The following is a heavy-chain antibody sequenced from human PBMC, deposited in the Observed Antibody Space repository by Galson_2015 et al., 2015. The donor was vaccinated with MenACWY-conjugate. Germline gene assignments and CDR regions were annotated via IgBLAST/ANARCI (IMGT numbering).Heavy chain of an antibody. Sequence: SLRLSCAASGFTFSIYWMTWVRQAPGKGLEWVANIKQDGSDKYHVDSVKGRFTISRDNAKNSLYLQMNSLRAEDTAVYYCARAGRNLDYSGPGTLVTVSS. V-gene: IGHV3-7*03. CDR2: IKQDGSDK. J-gene: IGHJ4*02. CDR3: ARAGRNLDY. CDR1: GFTFSIYW. D-gene: IGHD3-10*01.